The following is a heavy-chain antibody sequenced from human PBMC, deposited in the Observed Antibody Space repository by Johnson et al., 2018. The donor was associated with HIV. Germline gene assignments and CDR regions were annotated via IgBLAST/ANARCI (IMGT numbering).Heavy chain of an antibody. CDR2: ISGSGGTT. D-gene: IGHD4-23*01. V-gene: IGHV3-23*04. CDR3: AKSPGKDYGGNSGAFDI. Sequence: VQLVESGGGLVQPGGSLRLSCAASEFTFSGSAMSWVRQAPGKGLEWVSVISGSGGTTYCADSVRGRFTISRDNSKSALFLQMNSLRAEDTAVYYCAKSPGKDYGGNSGAFDIWGQGTMVTVSS. J-gene: IGHJ3*02. CDR1: EFTFSGSA.